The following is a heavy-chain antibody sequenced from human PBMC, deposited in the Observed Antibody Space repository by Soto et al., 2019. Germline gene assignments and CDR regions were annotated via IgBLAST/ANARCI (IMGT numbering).Heavy chain of an antibody. CDR3: ATSYGSGYRAFDY. Sequence: QVQLVQSGAELKKPGSSVKVSCKASGDTFSFYTINWVRQAPGLGLEWMGRFNPILSMSNYAQKFQCRVTMTADKSTSTAYMELRSLRSEDTAFYYCATSYGSGYRAFDYWGQGALVTVSS. CDR1: GDTFSFYT. J-gene: IGHJ4*02. V-gene: IGHV1-69*02. D-gene: IGHD3-10*01. CDR2: FNPILSMS.